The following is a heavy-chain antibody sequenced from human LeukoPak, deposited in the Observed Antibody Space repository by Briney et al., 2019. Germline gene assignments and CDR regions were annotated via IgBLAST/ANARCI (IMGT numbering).Heavy chain of an antibody. J-gene: IGHJ5*02. V-gene: IGHV3-11*01. CDR2: ISNTGDAT. Sequence: GGSLRLSCAASGFNFRDYYMTWIRQSPGKGLEWISYISNTGDATHYADSVKGRFTITRDNANNSVYLQMSFLRVEDTAVYYCARDPSPIVGASVNWFDPWGQGTLVTVSS. D-gene: IGHD1-26*01. CDR3: ARDPSPIVGASVNWFDP. CDR1: GFNFRDYY.